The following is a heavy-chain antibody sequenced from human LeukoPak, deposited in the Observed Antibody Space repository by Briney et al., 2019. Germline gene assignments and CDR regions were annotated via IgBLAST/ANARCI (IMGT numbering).Heavy chain of an antibody. J-gene: IGHJ4*02. CDR1: GFTFSSYA. D-gene: IGHD6-6*01. V-gene: IGHV3-30*04. CDR3: ARALYIAARPYYFDY. CDR2: ISYDGSNK. Sequence: AGGSLRLSCAASGFTFSSYAMHWVRQAPGKGLEWVAVISYDGSNKYYADSVRGRFTISRDNSKNTLYLQMNSLRAEDTAVYYCARALYIAARPYYFDYWGQGTLVTVSS.